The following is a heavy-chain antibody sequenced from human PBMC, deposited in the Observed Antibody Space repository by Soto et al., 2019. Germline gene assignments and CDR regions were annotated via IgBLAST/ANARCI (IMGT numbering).Heavy chain of an antibody. D-gene: IGHD3-16*01. CDR3: ARHYGYYSNYMAV. J-gene: IGHJ6*03. V-gene: IGHV4-34*01. CDR2: INHSGST. Sequence: ETLSLTCAVYGGSFSGYYWSWIRQPPGKGLEWIGEINHSGSTNYNPSLKSRVTISVDTSNNQFSLKLSSVTAADTAVYYCARHYGYYSNYMAVWTKGTTVTVSS. CDR1: GGSFSGYY.